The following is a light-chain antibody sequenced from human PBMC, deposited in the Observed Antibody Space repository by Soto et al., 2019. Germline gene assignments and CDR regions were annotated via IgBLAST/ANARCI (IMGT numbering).Light chain of an antibody. V-gene: IGLV4-69*01. CDR3: QTWGTGIQV. CDR2: LNSDGSH. J-gene: IGLJ1*01. CDR1: SGHSSYA. Sequence: QLVLTQSPSASASLGASVKLTCTLSSGHSSYAIAWHQQQPEKGPRYLMKLNSDGSHSKGDGIPDRFSGSSSGAERYLTMPSLQSEDEADCYCQTWGTGIQVFGTGTKVTVL.